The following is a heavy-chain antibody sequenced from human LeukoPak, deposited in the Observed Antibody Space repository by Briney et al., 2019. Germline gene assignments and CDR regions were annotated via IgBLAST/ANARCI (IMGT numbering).Heavy chain of an antibody. CDR1: GYTFTSYG. J-gene: IGHJ4*02. V-gene: IGHV1-18*01. D-gene: IGHD3-16*01. Sequence: GASVKVSCKASGYTFTSYGISWVRQAPGQGLEWMGWISAYNGNTNYAQKLQGRVTMTTDTSTSTAYMELRSLRSDDTAVYYCARDRLYDYVWGSPTFDYWGQGTLVTVSS. CDR2: ISAYNGNT. CDR3: ARDRLYDYVWGSPTFDY.